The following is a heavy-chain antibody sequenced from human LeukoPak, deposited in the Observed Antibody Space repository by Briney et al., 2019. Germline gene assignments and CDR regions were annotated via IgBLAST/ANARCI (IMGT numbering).Heavy chain of an antibody. CDR3: ARDNGGTAMAYYYYYMDV. V-gene: IGHV1-18*01. CDR1: GYSFIRYG. D-gene: IGHD5-18*01. CDR2: ISAYNGNT. J-gene: IGHJ6*03. Sequence: ASVKVSCKASGYSFIRYGISWMRQAPGQGLEWMGWISAYNGNTNYVQKFQGRVSMTTDTSTNTAYMELRSLRSDDTAVYYCARDNGGTAMAYYYYYMDVWGKGTTVTISS.